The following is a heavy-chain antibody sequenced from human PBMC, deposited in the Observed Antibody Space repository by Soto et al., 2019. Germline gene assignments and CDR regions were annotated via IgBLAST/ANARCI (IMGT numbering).Heavy chain of an antibody. CDR1: GFTFSSYD. CDR2: ISSNGGTT. Sequence: EVQLAESGGGMVQPGGSLRLSCVASGFTFSSYDMHWVRQAPGKGLEYVSSISSNGGTTFYGNSMKCRFTISRDNTKNTLYLQMGSLRAEAMAVYYCVRRVSGNYDYWGQGTLVTVPS. J-gene: IGHJ4*02. D-gene: IGHD1-7*01. CDR3: VRRVSGNYDY. V-gene: IGHV3-64*01.